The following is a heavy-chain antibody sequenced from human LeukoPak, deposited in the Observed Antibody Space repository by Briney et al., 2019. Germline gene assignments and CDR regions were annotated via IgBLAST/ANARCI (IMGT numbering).Heavy chain of an antibody. D-gene: IGHD1-26*01. Sequence: SETLSLTCTVSGGSISSSSYYWGWIRQPPGKGLEWIGYIYYSGSTNYNPSLKSRVTISVDTSKNQFSLKLSSVTAADTAVYYCARQSARRSGSHYSGPYDAFDIWGQGTMVTVSS. J-gene: IGHJ3*02. CDR3: ARQSARRSGSHYSGPYDAFDI. CDR1: GGSISSSSYY. V-gene: IGHV4-61*05. CDR2: IYYSGST.